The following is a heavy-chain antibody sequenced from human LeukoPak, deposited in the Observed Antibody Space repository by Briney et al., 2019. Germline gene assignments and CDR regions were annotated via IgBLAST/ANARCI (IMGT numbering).Heavy chain of an antibody. CDR3: ARQEYCSGGSCYTWFDP. V-gene: IGHV5-51*01. Sequence: GESLKISCKGSGYSINNYWIGWVRKMPGKGLEWMGIIYPADSDIRYSPSFQGQVTISADKSISTAYLQWSSLKASDTAMYYCARQEYCSGGSCYTWFDPWGQGTLVTVSS. J-gene: IGHJ5*02. CDR2: IYPADSDI. D-gene: IGHD2-15*01. CDR1: GYSINNYW.